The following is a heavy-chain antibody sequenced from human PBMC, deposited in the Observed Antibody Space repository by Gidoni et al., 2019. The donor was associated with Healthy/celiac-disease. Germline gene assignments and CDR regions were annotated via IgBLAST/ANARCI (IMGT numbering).Heavy chain of an antibody. V-gene: IGHV3-23*01. CDR2: ISGSGGST. CDR3: AKDRFDGAYPDWYFDL. J-gene: IGHJ2*01. Sequence: EVQLLESGGGVVQPGGSLRLSWPASGITLSSYAVSCVRHAPGMGLGWVLAISGSGGSTYYADSVKGRFTISRDNAKNTLYLQMNSLRAEDTAVYYCAKDRFDGAYPDWYFDLWGRGTLVTVSS. CDR1: GITLSSYA. D-gene: IGHD4-17*01.